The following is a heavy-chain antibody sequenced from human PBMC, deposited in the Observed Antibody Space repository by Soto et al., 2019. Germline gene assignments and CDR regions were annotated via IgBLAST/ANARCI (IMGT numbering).Heavy chain of an antibody. V-gene: IGHV4-34*01. D-gene: IGHD3-3*01. CDR3: VRGQPHRITIFEVVIRSYDYGMDV. CDR1: GGFFTGYY. J-gene: IGHJ6*02. CDR2: INYRGST. Sequence: SENLSLTCAFYGGFFTGYYWTWIRQTPWKGLEWIGEINYRGSTYYNPSLESRITMAVDTSKSQFSLKLSSVTAADTAVYFCVRGQPHRITIFEVVIRSYDYGMDVWGQGTTVTVS.